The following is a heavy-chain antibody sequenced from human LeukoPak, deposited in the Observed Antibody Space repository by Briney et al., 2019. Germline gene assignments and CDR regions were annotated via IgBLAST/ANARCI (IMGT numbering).Heavy chain of an antibody. CDR3: ARDWTTTVTFGY. CDR2: PYYRSKWYS. D-gene: IGHD1-1*01. Sequence: SQTLSLTCAISGDSVSSNSAAWNWIRQSPSRGLEWLGRPYYRSKWYSDSAPSVITRITISPDTSKNEFSLQLISVTPEDTAVYYCARDWTTTVTFGYWGQGTLVTVSS. CDR1: GDSVSSNSAA. V-gene: IGHV6-1*01. J-gene: IGHJ4*02.